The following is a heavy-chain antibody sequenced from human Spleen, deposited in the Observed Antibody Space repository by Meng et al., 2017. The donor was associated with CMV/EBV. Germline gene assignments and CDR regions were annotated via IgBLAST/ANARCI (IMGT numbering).Heavy chain of an antibody. D-gene: IGHD3-3*02. V-gene: IGHV3-66*02. CDR2: MYPGGSI. CDR3: ARDSILPLSGGMDV. Sequence: GGSLRLSCAASGFTFSSYSMNWVRQAPGKGLEWVAVMYPGGSIYYGDSVKGRFTISRDKTKNTLFLQMNSLRTEDTAVYYCARDSILPLSGGMDVWGLGTTVTVSS. CDR1: GFTFSSYS. J-gene: IGHJ6*02.